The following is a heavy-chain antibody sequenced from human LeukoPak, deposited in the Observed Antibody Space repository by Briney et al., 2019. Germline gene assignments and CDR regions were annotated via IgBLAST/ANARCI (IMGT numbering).Heavy chain of an antibody. D-gene: IGHD3-22*01. CDR1: GGSFSGYY. CDR3: ARRGYYDSSGAFDY. J-gene: IGHJ4*02. V-gene: IGHV4-34*01. CDR2: INHSAST. Sequence: SETLSLTCAVYGGSFSGYYWSWIRQPPGKGLEWIGEINHSASTNYNPSLKSRVTISVDTSKNQFSLKLSSVTAADTAVYYCARRGYYDSSGAFDYWGQGTLVTVSS.